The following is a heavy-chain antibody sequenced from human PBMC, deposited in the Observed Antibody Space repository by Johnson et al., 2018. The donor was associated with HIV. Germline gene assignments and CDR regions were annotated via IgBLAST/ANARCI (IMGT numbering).Heavy chain of an antibody. CDR3: AKSQDRSAHDYDFDL. D-gene: IGHD3-22*01. V-gene: IGHV3-23*04. J-gene: IGHJ3*01. Sequence: VQLVESGGGLIQPGGSLRLSCAASGFTVSSNYMSWVRQAPGRGLEWVSSISGTGGTTYYADSVKGRFTISRDNSKNMWFLQMNSLRAEDTAVYYCAKSQDRSAHDYDFDLWGQGTVVTVSS. CDR1: GFTVSSNY. CDR2: ISGTGGTT.